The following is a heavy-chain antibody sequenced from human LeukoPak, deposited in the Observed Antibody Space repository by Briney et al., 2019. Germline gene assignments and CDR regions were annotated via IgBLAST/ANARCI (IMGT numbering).Heavy chain of an antibody. CDR2: INPNSGGT. CDR1: GYTFTGYY. Sequence: GASVTVSCKASGYTFTGYYMHWVRQAPGQGLEWMGWINPNSGGTNYAQKFQGRVTMTRDTSISTAYMELSRLRSDDTAVYYCARTFAYYYDSSGYYDYWGQGTLVTVSS. D-gene: IGHD3-22*01. J-gene: IGHJ4*02. V-gene: IGHV1-2*02. CDR3: ARTFAYYYDSSGYYDY.